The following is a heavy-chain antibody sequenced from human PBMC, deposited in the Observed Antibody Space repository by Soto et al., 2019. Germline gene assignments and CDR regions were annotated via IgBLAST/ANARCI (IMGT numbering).Heavy chain of an antibody. V-gene: IGHV4-4*02. CDR1: GGSITSNW. J-gene: IGHJ4*02. Sequence: QVQLQESGPGLVKPSGTLSVTCAVSGGSITSNWWSWVRQPRGKGLEWIGQISPSGRSDYNPSLTSRVIILVDKSKKQFSLKLSSVTAADTAVYYCARQGGYDLGYWGQGTLVTVSS. D-gene: IGHD5-12*01. CDR3: ARQGGYDLGY. CDR2: ISPSGRS.